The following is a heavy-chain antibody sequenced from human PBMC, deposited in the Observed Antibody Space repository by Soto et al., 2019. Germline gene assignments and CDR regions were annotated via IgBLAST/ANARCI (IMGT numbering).Heavy chain of an antibody. J-gene: IGHJ6*02. D-gene: IGHD3-22*01. CDR1: GESFSNHY. Sequence: SETLSLTCAVYGESFSNHYWTWIRQSPGKGLEWVGEINYSGSTRYNWSLGSRVTISVDTSKNQFSLMVTSVTAEDTAVYYCARGVVYRDVGLAYGMDVRGQGPTVPASS. CDR3: ARGVVYRDVGLAYGMDV. V-gene: IGHV4-34*01. CDR2: INYSGST.